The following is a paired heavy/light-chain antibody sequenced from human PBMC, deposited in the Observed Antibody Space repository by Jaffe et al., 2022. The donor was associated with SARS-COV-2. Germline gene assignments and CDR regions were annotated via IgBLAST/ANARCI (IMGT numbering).Light chain of an antibody. CDR1: QGISSW. CDR3: QQYVYYPFT. V-gene: IGKV1D-16*01. Sequence: DIQMTQSPSSLSASVGDRVTITCRASQGISSWLAWYQQRPDKAPKSLIYAASSLQSGVPSRFSGSGSGTEFTLTISSLQPEDFATYYCQQYVYYPFTFGGGTKVEIK. J-gene: IGKJ4*01. CDR2: AAS.
Heavy chain of an antibody. J-gene: IGHJ4*02. D-gene: IGHD1-26*01. Sequence: EVQLLESGGGLVQPGGSLTLSCAASGFTFNSYGMGWVRQPPGKGLEWVSGTTATGGNTYYADSVKGRFTISRDNSKNTLYLQMNSLRVEDTAVYYCAKNRGSGGSNLDYWGQGTLVTVSS. CDR3: AKNRGSGGSNLDY. V-gene: IGHV3-23*01. CDR1: GFTFNSYG. CDR2: TTATGGNT.